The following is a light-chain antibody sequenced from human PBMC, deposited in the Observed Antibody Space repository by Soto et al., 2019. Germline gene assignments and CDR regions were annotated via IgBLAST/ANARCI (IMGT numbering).Light chain of an antibody. Sequence: IQMTQSPSTLSASVGDTFTVPCRASQSVSGWLAWDQQKPGEAPKLLIYDASALPRGVPSRFSGSGSGTKFTHTIASLQPEDFATYSCQQYETFSGTFGTGIKVDIK. CDR1: QSVSGW. CDR2: DAS. CDR3: QQYETFSGT. V-gene: IGKV1-5*01. J-gene: IGKJ1*01.